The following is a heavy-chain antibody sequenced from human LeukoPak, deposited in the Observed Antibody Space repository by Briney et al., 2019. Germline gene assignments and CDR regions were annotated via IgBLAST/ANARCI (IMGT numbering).Heavy chain of an antibody. D-gene: IGHD1-26*01. Sequence: GGSLRLSCAASGFSFSSYWMHWVRQAPGKGLVWVSRISSDGSIINYADSVKGRFTISRDNAMNTLYLQMNSLRAEDTAVYYCARVPRGSYSFDYWGQGTLVTVSS. CDR1: GFSFSSYW. CDR3: ARVPRGSYSFDY. J-gene: IGHJ4*02. V-gene: IGHV3-74*01. CDR2: ISSDGSII.